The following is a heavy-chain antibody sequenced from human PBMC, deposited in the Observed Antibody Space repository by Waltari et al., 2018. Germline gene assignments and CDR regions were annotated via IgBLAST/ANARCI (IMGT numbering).Heavy chain of an antibody. CDR2: IRNKANSDTT. J-gene: IGHJ3*02. CDR3: SGGSTIFEI. CDR1: GFTLSDYY. D-gene: IGHD3-16*01. Sequence: EVQLVESGGGLVQPGGSLRLSCAASGFTLSDYYMDWVRQAPGKGLEWVGRIRNKANSDTTEYAASVRGRFTVSRDDLKNSLYLQMSRLQIEDTAVYYCSGGSTIFEIWGQGTMVTVSS. V-gene: IGHV3-72*01.